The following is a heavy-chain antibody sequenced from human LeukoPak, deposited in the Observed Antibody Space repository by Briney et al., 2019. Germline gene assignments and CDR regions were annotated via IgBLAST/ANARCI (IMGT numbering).Heavy chain of an antibody. J-gene: IGHJ5*02. CDR1: GGSISSSSYY. V-gene: IGHV4-39*01. D-gene: IGHD3-10*01. CDR2: IYYSGST. Sequence: SETLSLTCTVSGGSISSSSYYWGWIRQPPVTGLEWIGSIYYSGSTYYNPSLKSRVTISVDTSKNQFSLKLSSVTAADTAVYYCARHMALKFWFDPWGQGTLVTVSS. CDR3: ARHMALKFWFDP.